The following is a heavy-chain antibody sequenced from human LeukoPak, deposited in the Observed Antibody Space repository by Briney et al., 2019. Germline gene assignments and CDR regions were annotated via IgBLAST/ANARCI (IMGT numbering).Heavy chain of an antibody. CDR1: GFIFSTNA. V-gene: IGHV3-64D*06. D-gene: IGHD3-10*01. CDR3: VKGRIEGVIIDAFDI. Sequence: GGSLRLPCSASGFIFSTNAMHWVRQAPGKGLEYVSAIIRNGGSTYYAESVKGRFTISRDNSKNMVFLQMSSLRAEDTAVYYCVKGRIEGVIIDAFDIWGQGTVVTVSS. J-gene: IGHJ3*02. CDR2: IIRNGGST.